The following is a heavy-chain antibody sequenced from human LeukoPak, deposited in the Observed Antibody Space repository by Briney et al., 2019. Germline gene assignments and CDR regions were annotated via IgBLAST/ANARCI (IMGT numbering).Heavy chain of an antibody. CDR1: VFYFSAYL. Sequence: GGSLRLPCGASVFYFSAYLMSWGRQAPGKGLEWVANIKQDGSQDFYLDSVKGRFTISRDNGNNSLYLHMTRLRVEDTAVYYFARDLKDINLWGQGALVTVSS. J-gene: IGHJ5*02. CDR3: ARDLKDINL. CDR2: IKQDGSQD. V-gene: IGHV3-7*04.